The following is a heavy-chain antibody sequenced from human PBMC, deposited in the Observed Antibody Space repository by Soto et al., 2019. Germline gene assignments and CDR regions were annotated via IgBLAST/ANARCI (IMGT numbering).Heavy chain of an antibody. Sequence: GGSLRLSCAGSGFTFSNAWMNWVRQAPGKGLEWVGRIKSKVDGETTDYAAPVKGRFTISRDDSKTTVFLQMNNLKTEDTAVYYCSTGGYFLDFWGQGTLVTVSS. V-gene: IGHV3-15*01. D-gene: IGHD3-16*01. CDR1: GFTFSNAW. CDR2: IKSKVDGETT. CDR3: STGGYFLDF. J-gene: IGHJ4*02.